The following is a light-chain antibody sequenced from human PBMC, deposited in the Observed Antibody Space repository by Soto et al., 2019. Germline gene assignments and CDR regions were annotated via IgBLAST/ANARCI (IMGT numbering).Light chain of an antibody. V-gene: IGKV3-15*01. J-gene: IGKJ1*01. CDR3: QQYNDWPRT. Sequence: EVVMTQSPATLSVSPGERVTLSYRASQNVNINLAWYQHKAGQAPRLLLYGASNRATDIPVKFSGSGSGTEFTLTISSLQSEDFAVYYCQQYNDWPRTFGQGTRVE. CDR1: QNVNIN. CDR2: GAS.